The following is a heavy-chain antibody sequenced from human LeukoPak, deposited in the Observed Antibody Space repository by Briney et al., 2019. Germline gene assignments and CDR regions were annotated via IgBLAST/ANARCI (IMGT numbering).Heavy chain of an antibody. CDR3: ARGSQYCSGGSCYPGSLDY. V-gene: IGHV3-30-3*01. CDR2: ISYDGSNK. D-gene: IGHD2-15*01. Sequence: PGGSLRLSCAASGFTFSSYAMHWVRQAPGKGLEWVAVISYDGSNKYYADSVKGRFTFSRDNSKNTLYLQMNSLRAGDTAVYYCARGSQYCSGGSCYPGSLDYWGQGTLVTVSS. J-gene: IGHJ4*02. CDR1: GFTFSSYA.